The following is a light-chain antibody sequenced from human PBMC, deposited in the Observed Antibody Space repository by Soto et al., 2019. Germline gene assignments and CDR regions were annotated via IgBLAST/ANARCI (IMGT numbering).Light chain of an antibody. CDR1: QSVSSSY. CDR2: GAS. CDR3: QQYGSSPTT. V-gene: IGKV3-20*01. Sequence: DIVLTQSPGTLSLSPGERATLSCRASQSVSSSYSAWYQQKPGQAPRLLIYGASSRATGIPDRFSGSGSGTDFTLTISRLEPEDFAVYYCQQYGSSPTTFGQGTKVEIK. J-gene: IGKJ1*01.